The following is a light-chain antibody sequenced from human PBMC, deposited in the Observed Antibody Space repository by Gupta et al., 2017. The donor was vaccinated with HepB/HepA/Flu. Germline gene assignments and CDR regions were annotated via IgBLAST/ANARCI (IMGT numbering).Light chain of an antibody. CDR3: QKEDSTSRT. CDR2: GAS. CDR1: QRVLYSSNNKNY. J-gene: IGKJ1*01. Sequence: DIVVSPSPDSLAVSLGGRAAINCKSSQRVLYSSNNKNYLAWYQQKPGQPPKLLIYGASSRESGVPDRFSGSGSGTDFTLTISSLQAEDVAVYYCQKEDSTSRTFGQGTKVEIK. V-gene: IGKV4-1*01.